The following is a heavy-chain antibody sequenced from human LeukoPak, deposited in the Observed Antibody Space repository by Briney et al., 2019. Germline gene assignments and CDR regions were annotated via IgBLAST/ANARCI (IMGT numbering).Heavy chain of an antibody. J-gene: IGHJ4*02. CDR2: IYYSGST. V-gene: IGHV4-61*01. CDR3: ARETYYDRSGYQKNFDY. CDR1: GGSVSSGSYY. D-gene: IGHD3-22*01. Sequence: SETLSLTCTVSGGSVSSGSYYWSWIRQPPGKGLEWIGYIYYSGSTNYNPSLKSRVTISVDTSKNQFSLKLSSVTAADTAVYYCARETYYDRSGYQKNFDYWGQGTLVTVSS.